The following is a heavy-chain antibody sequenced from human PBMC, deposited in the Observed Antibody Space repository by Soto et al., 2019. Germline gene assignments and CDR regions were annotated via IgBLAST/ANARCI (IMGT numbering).Heavy chain of an antibody. J-gene: IGHJ6*03. V-gene: IGHV4-39*01. CDR2: IYYSGST. CDR1: GGSISSSSYY. D-gene: IGHD4-17*01. Sequence: PSETLSLTCTVSGGSISSSSYYWGWIRQPPGKGLEWIGSIYYSGSTYYNPSLKSRVTISVDTSKNQFSLKLSSVTAADTAVYYCARIGDGDYFPGKAYYYYYMAVWGKGTTVTVSS. CDR3: ARIGDGDYFPGKAYYYYYMAV.